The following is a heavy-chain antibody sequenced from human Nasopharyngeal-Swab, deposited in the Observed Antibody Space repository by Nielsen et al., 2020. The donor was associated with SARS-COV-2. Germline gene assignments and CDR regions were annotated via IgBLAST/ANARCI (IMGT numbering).Heavy chain of an antibody. Sequence: GGSLRLSCAASGFTFSSYGMHWVRQAPGKGLEWVALISYDGSNKYYADSVKGRFTISRDNSKNTLYLQMNSLRAEDTAAYYCAKVCGGSEFDPWGQGTLVTVSS. CDR3: AKVCGGSEFDP. CDR1: GFTFSSYG. D-gene: IGHD2-15*01. V-gene: IGHV3-30*18. CDR2: ISYDGSNK. J-gene: IGHJ5*02.